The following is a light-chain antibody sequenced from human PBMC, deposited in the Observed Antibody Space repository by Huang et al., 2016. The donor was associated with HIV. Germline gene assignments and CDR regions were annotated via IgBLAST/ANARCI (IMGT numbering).Light chain of an antibody. CDR3: QQSYRLPRT. Sequence: DIQMTQSPSSLFASVGDRVIITCRASQSVTKYLYWYQHMPWKAPKLLLYGSSTLQGGDSSRFGGSGSGTEFTLSISSLQPEDAATYYCQQSYRLPRTFGQGTSLEIK. CDR1: QSVTKY. V-gene: IGKV1-39*01. CDR2: GSS. J-gene: IGKJ2*02.